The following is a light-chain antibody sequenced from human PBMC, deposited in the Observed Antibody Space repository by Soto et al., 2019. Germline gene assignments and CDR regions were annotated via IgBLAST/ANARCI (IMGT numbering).Light chain of an antibody. CDR2: AAS. CDR3: QQSYSVPPT. Sequence: DIQMTQSPSSLSASIGDRVTITCRASQSIRTYLIWYQQKPGIAPKLLISAASSLQSGVPSRFSGSGSGTDFTLTISSLQPEDFATYYCQQSYSVPPTFGQGTKVEI. J-gene: IGKJ1*01. CDR1: QSIRTY. V-gene: IGKV1-39*01.